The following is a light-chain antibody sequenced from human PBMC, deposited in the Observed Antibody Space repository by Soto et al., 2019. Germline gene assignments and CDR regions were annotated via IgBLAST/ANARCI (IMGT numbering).Light chain of an antibody. CDR1: QSVSQSVTTN. V-gene: IGKV3D-15*01. Sequence: EIVMMQFPATLSVSPGERVTLSCRASQSVSQSVTTNLAWYQQKPGQAPWLLILDASARAVDIPGRFSGSKSGTEFTLPISSLQPEDFAVYYCHYYDKWPPGTFGQGTKVEIK. J-gene: IGKJ1*01. CDR3: HYYDKWPPGT. CDR2: DAS.